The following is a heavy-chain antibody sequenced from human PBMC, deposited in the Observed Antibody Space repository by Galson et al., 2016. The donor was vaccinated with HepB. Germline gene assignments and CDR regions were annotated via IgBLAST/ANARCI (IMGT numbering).Heavy chain of an antibody. Sequence: SLRLSCAASGFPFHSYTMNWVRQAPGKGLEWVSYISSSGSYTNYADSVKGRFTISRDNAKNSLDLQMNSLRVEDTAIYYCARESYNRFDPWGQGTLVTVSS. CDR1: GFPFHSYT. CDR3: ARESYNRFDP. V-gene: IGHV3-21*05. J-gene: IGHJ5*02. CDR2: ISSSGSYT.